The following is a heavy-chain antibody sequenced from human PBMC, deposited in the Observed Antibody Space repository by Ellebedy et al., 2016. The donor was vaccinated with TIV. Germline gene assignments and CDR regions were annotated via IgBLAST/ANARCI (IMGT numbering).Heavy chain of an antibody. J-gene: IGHJ3*02. V-gene: IGHV5-51*01. CDR1: GYSFTTYW. CDR2: IYPGDSDT. CDR3: ARYDSDGGAFDI. Sequence: KVSXKASGYSFTTYWIGWVRQMPGKGQEWMGIIYPGDSDTRYSPSFQGQVTISADKSISTAYLQWSSLKASDTAMYYCARYDSDGGAFDIWGQGTMVTVSS. D-gene: IGHD3-9*01.